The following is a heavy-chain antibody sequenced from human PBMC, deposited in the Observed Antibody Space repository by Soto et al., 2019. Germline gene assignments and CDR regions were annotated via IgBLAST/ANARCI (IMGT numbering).Heavy chain of an antibody. CDR3: ARHAPAISISDN. CDR2: IYYSGST. V-gene: IGHV4-39*01. D-gene: IGHD3-3*01. Sequence: SETLSLTCTVSGGSISSSSYYWGWIRKPPGKGQEWIGSIYYSGSTYYNPSLQSRVTISVDTSKNQFSLKLSSVTAADTAVYYCARHAPAISISDNWGQGTLVTVSS. J-gene: IGHJ4*02. CDR1: GGSISSSSYY.